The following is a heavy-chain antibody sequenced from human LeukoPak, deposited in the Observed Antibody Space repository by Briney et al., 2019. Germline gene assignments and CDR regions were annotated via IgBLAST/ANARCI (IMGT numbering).Heavy chain of an antibody. CDR2: IYYSGST. D-gene: IGHD2-15*01. J-gene: IGHJ4*02. V-gene: IGHV4-31*03. CDR3: ARGGGSRNFDY. Sequence: SQTLSLTCTVSGGSISDGGFYWSWIRQHPEKGLGRIGYIYYSGSTYYNPTLESRVTMSVDTSMKQFSLKLKSVTAADTAVYYCARGGGSRNFDYWGQGTLVTVSS. CDR1: GGSISDGGFY.